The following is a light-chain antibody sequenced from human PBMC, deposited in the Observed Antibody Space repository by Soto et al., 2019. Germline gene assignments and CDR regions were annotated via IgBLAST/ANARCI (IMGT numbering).Light chain of an antibody. CDR2: QTS. V-gene: IGKV3-20*01. CDR3: QQYGRSPWT. CDR1: QYINTR. Sequence: EIVLTQSPATLSSFPGDRVTLSCRASQYINTRLAWYQHRPGQAPRLLIYQTSLRAAGIPDRFSGSGSGTDFTLTISRLEPEDFAVYYCQQYGRSPWTFGQGTKVDIK. J-gene: IGKJ1*01.